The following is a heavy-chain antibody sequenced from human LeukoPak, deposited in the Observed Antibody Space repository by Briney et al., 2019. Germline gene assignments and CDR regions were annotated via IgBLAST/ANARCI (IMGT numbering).Heavy chain of an antibody. V-gene: IGHV4-59*01. D-gene: IGHD4-23*01. Sequence: SETLSLTCSVSGGSISSYYWSWIRQPPGKGLEWIGYIYYTGSINYNPSLKSRVTISVDTSKNQFSLKLRSVTAADTAVYYCARGARWNDYWGQGTLVTVSS. J-gene: IGHJ4*02. CDR1: GGSISSYY. CDR2: IYYTGSI. CDR3: ARGARWNDY.